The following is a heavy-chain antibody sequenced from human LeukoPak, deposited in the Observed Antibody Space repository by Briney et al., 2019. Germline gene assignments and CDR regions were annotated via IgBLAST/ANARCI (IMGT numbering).Heavy chain of an antibody. CDR1: GYTLTELS. CDR3: ANIQKWLPY. D-gene: IGHD5-18*01. J-gene: IGHJ4*02. Sequence: ASVKVSCKVSGYTLTELSMHWVRQAPGQGLEWMGWINPNSGGTNYAQKFQGRVTMTRDTSISTAYMELSRLRSDDTAVYYCANIQKWLPYWGQGTLVTVSS. V-gene: IGHV1-2*02. CDR2: INPNSGGT.